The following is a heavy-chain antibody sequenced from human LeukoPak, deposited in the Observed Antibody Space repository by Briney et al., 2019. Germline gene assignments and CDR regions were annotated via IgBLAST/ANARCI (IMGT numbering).Heavy chain of an antibody. CDR3: ARGDYDILTGYVAAAYYYHGMDV. CDR2: ISSSSIYI. CDR1: GFTFRSYS. J-gene: IGHJ6*02. D-gene: IGHD3-9*01. V-gene: IGHV3-21*01. Sequence: GGSLRLPCAASGFTFRSYSMNWVRQTPGKGLEWVSSISSSSIYIYYADSVKGRFTISRDNAKNSLYLQMNSLRAEDTAVYYCARGDYDILTGYVAAAYYYHGMDVWGQGTTVTVSS.